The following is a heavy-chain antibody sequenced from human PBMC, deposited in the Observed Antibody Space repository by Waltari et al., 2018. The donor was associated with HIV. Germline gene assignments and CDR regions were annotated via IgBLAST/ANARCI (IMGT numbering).Heavy chain of an antibody. CDR3: AREGDFWSGRSYYYYGMDV. J-gene: IGHJ6*02. V-gene: IGHV4-59*01. CDR2: SYYSGST. D-gene: IGHD3-3*01. CDR1: GGSISTTY. Sequence: QVQLQESGPGLVKPSETLSLTCTVSGGSISTTYWRWIRQPPGKGLEWIGYSYYSGSTNYNPSLKSRVTISVDTSKNQFSLKLSSVTAADTAVYYCAREGDFWSGRSYYYYGMDVWGQGTTVTVSS.